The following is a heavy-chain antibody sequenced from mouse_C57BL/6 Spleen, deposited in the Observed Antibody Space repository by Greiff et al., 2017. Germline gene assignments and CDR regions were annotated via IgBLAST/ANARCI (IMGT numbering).Heavy chain of an antibody. V-gene: IGHV1-9*01. Sequence: QVQLKQSGAELMKPGASVKLSCKATGYTFTGYWIEWVKQRPGHGLEWIGEILPGSGSTNYNEKFKGKATFTTATSSNTAYMQLSSLTTEASAIYYCARGEGNLCFAYWGQGTLVTVSA. CDR3: ARGEGNLCFAY. CDR2: ILPGSGST. CDR1: GYTFTGYW. J-gene: IGHJ3*01.